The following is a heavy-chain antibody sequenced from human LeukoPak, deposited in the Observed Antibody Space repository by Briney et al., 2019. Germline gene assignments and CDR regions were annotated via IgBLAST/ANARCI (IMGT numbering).Heavy chain of an antibody. CDR1: GYSFTSYW. V-gene: IGHV5-10-1*01. J-gene: IGHJ4*02. CDR3: ARERWLQLRNYDY. D-gene: IGHD5-24*01. CDR2: IDPSDSYT. Sequence: GESLRISCKGSGYSFTSYWISWVRQMPGKGLEWMGRIDPSDSYTNYSPSFQGHVTISADKSISTAYLQWSSLKASDTAVYYCARERWLQLRNYDYWGQGTLVTVSS.